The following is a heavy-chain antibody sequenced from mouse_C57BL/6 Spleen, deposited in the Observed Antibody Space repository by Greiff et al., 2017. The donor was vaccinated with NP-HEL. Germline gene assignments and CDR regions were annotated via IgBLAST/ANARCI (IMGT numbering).Heavy chain of an antibody. CDR1: GYTFTDYN. D-gene: IGHD1-1*01. J-gene: IGHJ1*03. V-gene: IGHV1-18*01. CDR2: INPNNGGT. CDR3: ARDYYYGSSYWYFDV. Sequence: EVQLQQSGPELVKPGASVKIPCKASGYTFTDYNMDWVKQSHGKSLEWIGDINPNNGGTIYNQKFKGKATLTVDKSSSTAYMELRSLPSEDTAVYYGARDYYYGSSYWYFDVWGTGTTVTVSS.